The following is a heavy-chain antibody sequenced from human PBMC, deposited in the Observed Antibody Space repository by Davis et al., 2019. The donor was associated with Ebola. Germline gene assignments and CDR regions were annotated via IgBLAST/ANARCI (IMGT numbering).Heavy chain of an antibody. V-gene: IGHV3-23*01. CDR1: GFTFRRYG. CDR3: AREGDYYGSESHRDGFDI. J-gene: IGHJ3*02. D-gene: IGHD3-10*01. Sequence: ESLKIPCAASGFTFRRYGMSGVRQAPGKGLEWVSSMTYSGGRTFFADSVQGRFTVSRDYFKDTLYLQMNSLRVEDTGVYYCAREGDYYGSESHRDGFDIWGRGTMVAVSS. CDR2: MTYSGGRT.